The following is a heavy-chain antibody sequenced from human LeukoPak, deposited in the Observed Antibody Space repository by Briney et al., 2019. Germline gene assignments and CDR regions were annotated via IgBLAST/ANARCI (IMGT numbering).Heavy chain of an antibody. V-gene: IGHV4-30-4*02. D-gene: IGHD3-3*01. CDR3: ARVSSPLDFWSGYYAFDI. Sequence: PSETLSLTCTVSGGSISSGDYYWSWIRQPPGKGLEWIGYIYYSGSTYYNPSLKSRVTISVDTSKNQFSLKLSSVTAADTAVYYCARVSSPLDFWSGYYAFDIWGQGTMVTVSS. CDR2: IYYSGST. CDR1: GGSISSGDYY. J-gene: IGHJ3*02.